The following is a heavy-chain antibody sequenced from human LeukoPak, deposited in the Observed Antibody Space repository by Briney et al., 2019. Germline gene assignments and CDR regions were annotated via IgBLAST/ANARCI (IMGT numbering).Heavy chain of an antibody. D-gene: IGHD6-19*01. CDR2: IYHSGST. J-gene: IGHJ4*02. CDR1: GGSISSNNW. Sequence: SGTLSLTCGVSGGSISSNNWWTWVRLPPGKGLEWLGEIYHSGSTNYKPSLKSRVTLSVDKSKNQFSLKLSSVTAADTAVYYCARSHSSGWGNFDYWGQGTLVTVSS. CDR3: ARSHSSGWGNFDY. V-gene: IGHV4-4*02.